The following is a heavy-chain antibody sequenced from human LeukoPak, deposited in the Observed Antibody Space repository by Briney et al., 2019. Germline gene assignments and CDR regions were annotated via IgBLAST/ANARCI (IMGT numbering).Heavy chain of an antibody. Sequence: ASVKVSCKVSGYTLTELSMHWVRPAPGKGLEWMGGFDPEDGETIYAQKFQGRVTMTEDTSTDTAYMELSSLRSEDTAVYYCATGGVVRMVRGVIITNYYYYYMDVWGKGTTVTVSS. V-gene: IGHV1-24*01. CDR3: ATGGVVRMVRGVIITNYYYYYMDV. CDR2: FDPEDGET. J-gene: IGHJ6*03. CDR1: GYTLTELS. D-gene: IGHD3-10*01.